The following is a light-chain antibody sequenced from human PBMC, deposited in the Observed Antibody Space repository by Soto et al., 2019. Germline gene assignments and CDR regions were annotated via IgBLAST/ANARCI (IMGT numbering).Light chain of an antibody. CDR1: QSVTGSY. CDR2: GAS. Sequence: EIVLTQSPGTLSLSPGEGATLSCRASQSVTGSYLAWYQQKPGQAPRLLIYGASSRATGLPDRFSGSGSGTDFPLTISRLEPEDFAVYCCQQNGSSPPTFGQGTKVEMK. J-gene: IGKJ1*01. V-gene: IGKV3-20*01. CDR3: QQNGSSPPT.